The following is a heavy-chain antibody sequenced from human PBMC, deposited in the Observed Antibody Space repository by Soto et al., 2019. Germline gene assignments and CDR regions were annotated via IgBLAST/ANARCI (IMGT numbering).Heavy chain of an antibody. D-gene: IGHD6-13*01. CDR3: ARGIIAAAANDYYYYYMDV. CDR2: IYYSGST. Sequence: SETLSLTCTVSGGSISSYYWSWIRQPPGKGLEWIGYIYYSGSTNYNPSLKSRVTISVDTSKNQFSLKLSSVTAADTAVYYCARGIIAAAANDYYYYYMDVWGKGTTVTVSS. V-gene: IGHV4-59*01. CDR1: GGSISSYY. J-gene: IGHJ6*03.